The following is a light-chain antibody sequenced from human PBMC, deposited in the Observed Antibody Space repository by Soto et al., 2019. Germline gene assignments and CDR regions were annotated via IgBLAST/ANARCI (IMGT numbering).Light chain of an antibody. CDR3: QQYGTSPR. J-gene: IGKJ4*02. CDR2: GAS. CDR1: QSVSSTY. Sequence: ELVLTQSPGTLSLSPGERGTLSCRASQSVSSTYLAWYQQKPGQTPRLLIYGASSRATGIPDRFSGSGSGTDFTLTISRLEPEDFAVYYCQQYGTSPRFGGGTKVEIK. V-gene: IGKV3-20*01.